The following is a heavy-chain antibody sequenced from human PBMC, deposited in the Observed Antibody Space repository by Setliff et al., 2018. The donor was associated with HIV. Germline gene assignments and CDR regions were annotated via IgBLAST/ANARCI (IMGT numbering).Heavy chain of an antibody. V-gene: IGHV3-23*01. CDR2: IGNNDLR. D-gene: IGHD1-26*01. Sequence: GGSLRLSCEASGFTFSVYAMSWVRQTPGEGLEWVSSIGNNDLRYYADSVKGRFAISRDNSKNTLYLQMDNLRAEDTALYYCAKVTSTGRWNSDLDSWGQGTLVTVSS. CDR3: AKVTSTGRWNSDLDS. J-gene: IGHJ4*02. CDR1: GFTFSVYA.